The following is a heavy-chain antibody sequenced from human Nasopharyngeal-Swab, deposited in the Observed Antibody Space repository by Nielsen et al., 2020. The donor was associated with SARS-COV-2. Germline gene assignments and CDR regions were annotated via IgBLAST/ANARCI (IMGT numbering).Heavy chain of an antibody. J-gene: IGHJ6*02. D-gene: IGHD5-12*01. V-gene: IGHV3-30*18. Sequence: GGSLRLSCAASGLTFSSYGMHWVRQAPGKGLGWVSVISFDGSNKYYADSVKGRFTTSSNNSKNKLDLQRNRLRAEDTAMYYCAKDRDIGDDSGEYYHYYCMDVWGQRTSFTVSS. CDR1: GLTFSSYG. CDR2: ISFDGSNK. CDR3: AKDRDIGDDSGEYYHYYCMDV.